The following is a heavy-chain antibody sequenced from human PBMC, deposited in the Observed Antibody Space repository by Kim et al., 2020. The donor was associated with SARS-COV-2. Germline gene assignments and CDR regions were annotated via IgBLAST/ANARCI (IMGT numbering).Heavy chain of an antibody. V-gene: IGHV3-53*01. CDR3: GRLDFGEDY. CDR1: GFTVSSYV. CDR2: IYPDGYP. D-gene: IGHD4-17*01. J-gene: IGHJ4*02. Sequence: GGSLRLSCAASGFTVSSYVMSWVRQTPGKGLEWVSLIYPDGYPYYADSVKGRFTISRDTSESTLYLQMNSLRADDTAVYYCGRLDFGEDYWGQGTLSPSPQ.